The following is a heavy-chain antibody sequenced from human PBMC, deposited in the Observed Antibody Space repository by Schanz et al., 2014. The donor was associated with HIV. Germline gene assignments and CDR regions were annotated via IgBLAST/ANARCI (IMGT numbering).Heavy chain of an antibody. J-gene: IGHJ4*02. CDR2: ISAGSESV. V-gene: IGHV3-23*01. D-gene: IGHD1-26*01. CDR1: GFTFSSYA. Sequence: EVQLLESGGGLVQPGGSLRLSCAASGFTFSSYAMTWVRQAPGKGLEWVSSISAGSESVKYADSVRGRFTISRDNTESSLFLRMNSLTTEDTAIYYCACLGSDYWGPGTLVTVSS. CDR3: ACLGSDY.